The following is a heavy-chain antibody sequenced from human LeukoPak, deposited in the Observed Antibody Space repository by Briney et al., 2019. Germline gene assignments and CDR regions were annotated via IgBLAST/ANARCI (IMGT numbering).Heavy chain of an antibody. J-gene: IGHJ4*02. CDR2: IYYSGST. CDR1: GGSISSYY. V-gene: IGHV4-59*01. D-gene: IGHD5-24*01. Sequence: SETLSLTCTVSGGSISSYYWSWIRQPPGKGLEWIGYIYYSGSTNYNPSLKSRVTISVDTSKNQFSLKLSSVTAADTAVYYCAKAPRDGYAPFDYWGQGTLVTVSS. CDR3: AKAPRDGYAPFDY.